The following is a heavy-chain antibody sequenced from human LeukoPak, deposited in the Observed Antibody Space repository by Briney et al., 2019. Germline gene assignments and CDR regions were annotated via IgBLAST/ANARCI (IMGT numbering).Heavy chain of an antibody. Sequence: GESLKISCKGSGYSFTSYWIGWVRQMPGKGLKWMGIIYPGDSDTRYSPSFQGRVTFSADKSINTAYMHWRSLKASDTAMYYCARQGHYDSYGFYYMDAWGEGTTVIVSS. CDR1: GYSFTSYW. CDR3: ARQGHYDSYGFYYMDA. J-gene: IGHJ6*03. D-gene: IGHD3-16*01. V-gene: IGHV5-51*01. CDR2: IYPGDSDT.